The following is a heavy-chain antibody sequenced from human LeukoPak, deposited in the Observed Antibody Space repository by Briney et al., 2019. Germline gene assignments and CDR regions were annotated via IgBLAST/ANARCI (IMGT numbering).Heavy chain of an antibody. Sequence: PGGSLRLSCAASGFTFSSYALTWVRQAPGNGLEWVSAISGSGGSTYYADSVKGRFTISRDNSKNTLYLQMNSLRAEDTAVYYCAKCPMIVVDAPDYWGQGTLVIVSS. D-gene: IGHD3-22*01. CDR2: ISGSGGST. CDR1: GFTFSSYA. CDR3: AKCPMIVVDAPDY. V-gene: IGHV3-23*01. J-gene: IGHJ4*02.